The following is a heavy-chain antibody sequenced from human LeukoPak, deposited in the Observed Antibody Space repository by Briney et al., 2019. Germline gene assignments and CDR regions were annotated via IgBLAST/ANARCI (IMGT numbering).Heavy chain of an antibody. CDR2: ISSSGGST. CDR3: AKRLAPRGSSSWYYFDY. D-gene: IGHD6-13*01. J-gene: IGHJ4*02. Sequence: GGSLRLSCVASGSTFNSYAMSWVRQTPGKGLEWVSGISSSGGSTYYADSVKGRFTISRDNSKNTLYLQMNSLRAEDTAVYYCAKRLAPRGSSSWYYFDYWGQGTLVTVSS. V-gene: IGHV3-23*01. CDR1: GSTFNSYA.